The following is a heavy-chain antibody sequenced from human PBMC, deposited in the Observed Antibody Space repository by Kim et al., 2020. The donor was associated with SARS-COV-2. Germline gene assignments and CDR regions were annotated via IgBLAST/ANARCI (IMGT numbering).Heavy chain of an antibody. J-gene: IGHJ4*02. CDR1: GGSFSGYY. V-gene: IGHV4-34*01. D-gene: IGHD3-22*01. CDR2: INHSGST. Sequence: SETLSLTCAVYGGSFSGYYWSWIRQPPGKGLEWIGEINHSGSTNYNPSLKSRVTISVDTSKNQFSLKLSSVTAADTAVYYCARGTRVYDSRRRPLDYWGQGTLVTVSS. CDR3: ARGTRVYDSRRRPLDY.